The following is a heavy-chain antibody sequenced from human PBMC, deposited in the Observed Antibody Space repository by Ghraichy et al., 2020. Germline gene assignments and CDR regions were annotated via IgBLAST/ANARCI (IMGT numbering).Heavy chain of an antibody. D-gene: IGHD1-26*01. CDR1: GFTFTRYA. CDR2: VSGSGGGT. V-gene: IGHV3-23*01. Sequence: GSLRLSCSASGFTFTRYAMNWVRQAPGKGLEWISAVSGSGGGTYFADPVKGRFTISRDNSKNTVYLQMDNLRAGDTAVYYCAKGRGATFNWYFDLWGRGTLVAVS. CDR3: AKGRGATFNWYFDL. J-gene: IGHJ2*01.